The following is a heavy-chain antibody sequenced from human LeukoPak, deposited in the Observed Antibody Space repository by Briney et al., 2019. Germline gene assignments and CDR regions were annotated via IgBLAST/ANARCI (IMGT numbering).Heavy chain of an antibody. CDR2: IHHSGRS. V-gene: IGHV4-31*03. J-gene: IGHJ4*02. CDR1: ADSLSSGGHY. Sequence: KASETLSLTCTVSADSLSSGGHYWAWIRQFPGKGLESIGFIHHSGRSRHNPSLKDRVAISVDTSRKQFALKLSSVTAADTAMYYCARGGNRFGGFYFDYWRQGIQVIVSS. D-gene: IGHD3-10*01. CDR3: ARGGNRFGGFYFDY.